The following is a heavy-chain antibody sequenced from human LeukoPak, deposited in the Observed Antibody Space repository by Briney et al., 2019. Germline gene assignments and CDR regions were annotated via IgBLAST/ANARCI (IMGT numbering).Heavy chain of an antibody. CDR2: ISSGSTI. CDR1: GFTFSDYY. CDR3: ATRYRPDY. D-gene: IGHD2-2*02. J-gene: IGHJ4*02. V-gene: IGHV3-11*01. Sequence: GGSLRLSCAASGFTFSDYYMSWIRQAPGKGLEWVSYISSGSTIYYADSVKGRFTISRDNAKNSLYLQMNSLRAEDTAVYYCATRYRPDYWGQGTLVTVSS.